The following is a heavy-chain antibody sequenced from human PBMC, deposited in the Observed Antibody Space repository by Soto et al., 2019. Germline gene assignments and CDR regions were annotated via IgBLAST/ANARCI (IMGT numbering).Heavy chain of an antibody. CDR3: AINISSCWLVYSRDY. J-gene: IGHJ4*02. V-gene: IGHV1-69*06. CDR2: IIPIFGTA. D-gene: IGHD6-19*01. CDR1: GCTFSSYS. Sequence: AAVKVSCKASGCTFSSYSISWVRQSPGQGLEWMGGIIPIFGTANYAQKFQGRVTITADKSTSKAYMELSSLRSEDTAVYYCAINISSCWLVYSRDYWGRGDPVAVSS.